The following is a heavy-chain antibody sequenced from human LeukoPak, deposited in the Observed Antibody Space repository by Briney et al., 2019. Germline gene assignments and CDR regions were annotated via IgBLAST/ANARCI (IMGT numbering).Heavy chain of an antibody. CDR3: ARVSPTVSFDY. CDR1: GGSISSGGYS. J-gene: IGHJ4*02. D-gene: IGHD4-17*01. V-gene: IGHV4-30-2*01. CDR2: IYHSGST. Sequence: SQTLSLTCAVSGGSISSGGYSWGWIRQPPGKGLEWIGYIYHSGSTYYNPSLKSRVTISVDRSKNQFSLKLSSVTAADTAVYYCARVSPTVSFDYWGQGTLVTVSS.